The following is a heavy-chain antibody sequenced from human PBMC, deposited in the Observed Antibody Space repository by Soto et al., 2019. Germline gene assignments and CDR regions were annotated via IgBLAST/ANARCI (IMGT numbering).Heavy chain of an antibody. CDR3: ARTGPSYYYHNSGSPGDY. CDR1: GASIGSGDFY. D-gene: IGHD3-22*01. V-gene: IGHV4-30-4*08. J-gene: IGHJ4*02. Sequence: SETLSLTCTVSGASIGSGDFYWSWIRQSPGKGLEWLGYIYYNELSSSESTHYNSSLKSRVSISVDTSKNQSSLTLRSMTAADTAVYYCARTGPSYYYHNSGSPGDYWGQGTLVPSPQ. CDR2: IYYNELSSSEST.